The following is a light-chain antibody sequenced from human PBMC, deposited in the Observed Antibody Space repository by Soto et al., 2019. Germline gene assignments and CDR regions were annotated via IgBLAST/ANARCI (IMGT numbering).Light chain of an antibody. CDR2: DAS. CDR3: QQYGSSPWT. Sequence: DIVLTQSPGTLSLSPGERATLSCRSSQSVRSSYLAWYQQKPGQAPRLLIYDASSRATDIPDRFSGSGSGTDFTLTISRLEPEDFAVYYCQQYGSSPWTFGQGTKVEIK. J-gene: IGKJ1*01. CDR1: QSVRSSY. V-gene: IGKV3-20*01.